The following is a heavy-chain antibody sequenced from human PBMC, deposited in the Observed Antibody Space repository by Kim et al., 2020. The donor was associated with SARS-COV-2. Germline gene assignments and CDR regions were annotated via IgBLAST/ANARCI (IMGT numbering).Heavy chain of an antibody. CDR1: GFTFSTYS. CDR2: ISSSSNTI. D-gene: IGHD3-10*01. J-gene: IGHJ5*02. V-gene: IGHV3-48*02. Sequence: GVSLRLSCAASGFTFSTYSMNWVRQAPGKGLEGVSYISSSSNTIYYAESVKGRFTISRDNAKNSLYLQMNSLRDEDTAVYYCARDPVYASGTYYNDWFDPWGQGTLVTVSS. CDR3: ARDPVYASGTYYNDWFDP.